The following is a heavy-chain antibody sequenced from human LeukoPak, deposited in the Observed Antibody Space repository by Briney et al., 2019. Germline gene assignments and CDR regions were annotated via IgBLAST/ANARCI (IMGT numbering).Heavy chain of an antibody. CDR3: ARELHLEWLSPANDAFDI. CDR2: ISSSSSTI. CDR1: GFTFSSYS. Sequence: GGSLRLSCAASGFTFSSYSMNWVRQAPGKGLEWVSYISSSSSTIYYADSVKGRFTISRDNAKNSLYLQMNSLRAEDTAVYYCARELHLEWLSPANDAFDIWGQGTMVTVSS. J-gene: IGHJ3*02. V-gene: IGHV3-48*01. D-gene: IGHD3-3*01.